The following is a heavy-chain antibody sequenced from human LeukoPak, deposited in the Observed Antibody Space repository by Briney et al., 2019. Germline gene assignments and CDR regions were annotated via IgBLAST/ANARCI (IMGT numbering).Heavy chain of an antibody. D-gene: IGHD6-19*01. Sequence: SQTLSLTCAISGDSVSRDTATWNWIRQSPSRGLEWLGRTYYRSKWYNDYAESVKSRITINPDTSKNQFSLQLNSVTPEDTAVYYCTGVLGAVAFDWFDPWGRGTLVTVSS. CDR1: GDSVSRDTAT. CDR2: TYYRSKWYN. CDR3: TGVLGAVAFDWFDP. J-gene: IGHJ5*02. V-gene: IGHV6-1*01.